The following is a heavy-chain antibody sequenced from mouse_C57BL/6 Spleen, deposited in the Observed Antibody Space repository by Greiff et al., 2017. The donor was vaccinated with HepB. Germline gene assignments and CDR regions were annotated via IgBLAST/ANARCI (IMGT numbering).Heavy chain of an antibody. CDR2: IYPGSGST. V-gene: IGHV1-55*01. J-gene: IGHJ4*01. CDR1: GYTFTSYW. Sequence: VQLQQSGAELVKPGASVKMSCKASGYTFTSYWITWVKQRPGQGLEWIGDIYPGSGSTNYNEKFKSKATLTVDTSSSTAYMQLSSLTSEDSAVYYCARCVYDGYYGAMDYWGQGTSVTVSS. CDR3: ARCVYDGYYGAMDY. D-gene: IGHD2-3*01.